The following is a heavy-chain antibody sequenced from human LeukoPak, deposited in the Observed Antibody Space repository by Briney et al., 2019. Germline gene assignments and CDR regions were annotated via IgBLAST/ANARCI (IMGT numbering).Heavy chain of an antibody. J-gene: IGHJ1*01. Sequence: PGGSLRLSCAASGFTFSSYWMHWVRQAPGKGLVWVSRIKNDGSTRYADSVKGRFTISRDNAKNTVSLQMNSLRAEDTGVYYCARAPSEIGGYYPEYFRHWGQGTLVTVSP. CDR2: IKNDGST. CDR3: ARAPSEIGGYYPEYFRH. D-gene: IGHD3-22*01. V-gene: IGHV3-74*01. CDR1: GFTFSSYW.